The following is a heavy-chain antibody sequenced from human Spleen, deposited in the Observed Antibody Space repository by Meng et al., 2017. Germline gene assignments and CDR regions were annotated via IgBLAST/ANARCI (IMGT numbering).Heavy chain of an antibody. CDR1: GGSFSGYY. Sequence: QGQLQPGGAGILNPSAALSLTFAVYGGSFSGYYWSWIRQPPGKGLEWIGEINHSGSTNYNPSLKSRVTISVDTSKNQFSLKLSSVTAADTAVYYCASGRGSYRFFDYWGQGTLVTVSS. CDR3: ASGRGSYRFFDY. D-gene: IGHD1-26*01. V-gene: IGHV4-34*01. CDR2: INHSGST. J-gene: IGHJ4*02.